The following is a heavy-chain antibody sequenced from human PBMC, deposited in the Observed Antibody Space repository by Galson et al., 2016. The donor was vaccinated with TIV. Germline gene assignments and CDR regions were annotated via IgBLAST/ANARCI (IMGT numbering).Heavy chain of an antibody. Sequence: SLRLSCAASGFTFSSYIINWVRQAPGKGLEWVSYISSSCSTIYYADSVKGRFTISRDNAKDSLYLQMNSLRDEDTAVYYCARLSAGYYYFDYWGQGTLVTVSS. V-gene: IGHV3-48*02. D-gene: IGHD3-9*01. CDR1: GFTFSSYI. J-gene: IGHJ4*02. CDR3: ARLSAGYYYFDY. CDR2: ISSSCSTI.